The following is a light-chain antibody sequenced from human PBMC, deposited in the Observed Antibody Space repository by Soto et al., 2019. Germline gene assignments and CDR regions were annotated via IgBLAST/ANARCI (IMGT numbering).Light chain of an antibody. CDR2: EVS. Sequence: TLPDAMTVAPGRSLTITCTGTSNDVGGYDYVSWYQLHPCKAPKLMVFEVSNLPSGISYRFSGCKSGNTASLTISGLQAVDAADYFCSSYSVRTAQLFRTGAK. V-gene: IGLV2-14*01. CDR1: SNDVGGYDY. J-gene: IGLJ1*01. CDR3: SSYSVRTAQL.